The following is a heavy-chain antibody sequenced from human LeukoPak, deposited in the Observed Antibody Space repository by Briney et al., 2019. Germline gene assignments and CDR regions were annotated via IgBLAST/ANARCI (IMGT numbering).Heavy chain of an antibody. D-gene: IGHD1-26*01. J-gene: IGHJ5*02. V-gene: IGHV4-59*05. Sequence: SSETLSLTCTVSGGSISSYYWSWIRQPPGKGLEWIGSIYYSGSTYYNPSLKSRVTISVDTSKNQFSLKLSSVTAADTAVYYRARQGGWFDPWGQGTLVTVSS. CDR2: IYYSGST. CDR3: ARQGGWFDP. CDR1: GGSISSYY.